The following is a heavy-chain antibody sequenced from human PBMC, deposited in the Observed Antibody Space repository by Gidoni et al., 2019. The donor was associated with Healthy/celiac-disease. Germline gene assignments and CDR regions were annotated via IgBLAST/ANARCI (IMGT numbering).Heavy chain of an antibody. J-gene: IGHJ4*02. CDR3: ARSAYDYDGSGYLYYFDY. V-gene: IGHV4-39*07. Sequence: QLQLQESGPGLVKPSETLSLTCTVSGGPISSSSHYLGWIRQPPGKGREWIGSIYYTGSTFYNPFRKSRVTISVDTSKNQFSLKLSSVTAADTAVYYCARSAYDYDGSGYLYYFDYWGQGTLVTVSS. D-gene: IGHD3-22*01. CDR1: GGPISSSSHY. CDR2: IYYTGST.